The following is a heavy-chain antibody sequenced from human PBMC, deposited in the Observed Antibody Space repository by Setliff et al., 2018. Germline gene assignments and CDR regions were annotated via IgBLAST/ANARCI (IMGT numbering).Heavy chain of an antibody. V-gene: IGHV4-39*07. D-gene: IGHD6-13*01. Sequence: PSETLSLTCTVSGGSISSSYYYWGWIRQPPGKGLEWIGSIYYSGSTNYNPSLKSRVTISVDTSKNQFSLKLSSVTAAGTAVYYCARGAGYSSRWYIYYYGMDVWGQGTTVTVSS. J-gene: IGHJ6*02. CDR1: GGSISSSYYY. CDR3: ARGAGYSSRWYIYYYGMDV. CDR2: IYYSGST.